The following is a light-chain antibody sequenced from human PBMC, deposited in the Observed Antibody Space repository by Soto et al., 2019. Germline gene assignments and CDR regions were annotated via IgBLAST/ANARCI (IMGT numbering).Light chain of an antibody. CDR2: GAS. CDR3: QQYNNWPWT. V-gene: IGKV3-15*01. CDR1: QSISDT. J-gene: IGKJ1*01. Sequence: EIVMTQSPATLSVSPEGRATLSCRASQSISDTLAWYQQKPGQAPRLLIHGASTRATGFPARFSGSGSGTDFTLTISSLQSEDFAVYYCQQYNNWPWTFGQGTKVDIK.